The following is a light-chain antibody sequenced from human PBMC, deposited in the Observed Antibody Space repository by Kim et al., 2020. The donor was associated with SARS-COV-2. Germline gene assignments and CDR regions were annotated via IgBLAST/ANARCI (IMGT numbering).Light chain of an antibody. V-gene: IGLV10-54*01. CDR3: SAWDSSLSAWV. Sequence: QNATLTCMRNSHNVRDQGAAWLQQHQGHPPKHLFYRNNNRPSGIAERLSASRSGNTDSLTITALQPEDEADYYCSAWDSSLSAWVLGGGTQLTVL. CDR2: RNN. CDR1: SHNVRDQG. J-gene: IGLJ3*02.